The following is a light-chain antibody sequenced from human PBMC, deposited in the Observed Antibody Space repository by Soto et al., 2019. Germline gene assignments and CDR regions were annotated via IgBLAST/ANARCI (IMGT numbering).Light chain of an antibody. V-gene: IGLV2-23*02. CDR3: CSYAGSSTFEGV. Sequence: QSALTQPASVSGSPGQSITISCTGTSSDVGSYNLVSWYQQHPGKAPKLMIYEVSKRPSGVSNRFSGSNSGNTASLTISGLQAEDEADYYWCSYAGSSTFEGVFGGGTKLTVL. CDR1: SSDVGSYNL. J-gene: IGLJ2*01. CDR2: EVS.